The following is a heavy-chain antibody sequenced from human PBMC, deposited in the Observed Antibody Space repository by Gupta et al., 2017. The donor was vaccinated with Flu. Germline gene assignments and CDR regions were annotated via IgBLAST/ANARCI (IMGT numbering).Heavy chain of an antibody. Sequence: EHLVQFGAGVRVPVKSVKISDKGLGSAFTSYWSAWVRQMPGKGLEWVGVIYTGDSDTSNGPSLQGQDTISASKSSSTAYMQWNTLKASDTAMYYCAKSHEGAGIGKVDAFDIWGQGTLVTVSS. CDR3: AKSHEGAGIGKVDAFDI. V-gene: IGHV5-51*03. J-gene: IGHJ3*02. CDR2: IYTGDSDT. D-gene: IGHD1-26*01. CDR1: GSAFTSYW.